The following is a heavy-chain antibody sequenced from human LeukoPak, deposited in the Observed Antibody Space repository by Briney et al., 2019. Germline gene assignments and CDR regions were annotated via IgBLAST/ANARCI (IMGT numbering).Heavy chain of an antibody. J-gene: IGHJ4*02. Sequence: SVKVSCKASGGTFSSYAISWVRQAPGQGLEWMGGIIPIFGTANYAQKFQGRVTITADESTSTAYMELSSLRSEDTAVYYCARDGRRIAAAGTIDYWGQGTLVTVSS. CDR1: GGTFSSYA. CDR2: IIPIFGTA. V-gene: IGHV1-69*13. D-gene: IGHD6-13*01. CDR3: ARDGRRIAAAGTIDY.